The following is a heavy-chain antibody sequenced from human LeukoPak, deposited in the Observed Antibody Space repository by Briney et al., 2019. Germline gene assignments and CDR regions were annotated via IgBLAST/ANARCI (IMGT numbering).Heavy chain of an antibody. Sequence: PGGSLRLSCAASGFTFSSYSMNWVRQAPGKGLEWVSSISSSSGYMYYSDSLKGRFTISRDNSKNSLYLQMNSLRAEDTAVYYCASIRKRAWHSDYWGQGTLVTVSS. CDR2: ISSSSGYM. CDR1: GFTFSSYS. CDR3: ASIRKRAWHSDY. V-gene: IGHV3-21*01. J-gene: IGHJ4*02. D-gene: IGHD3-3*02.